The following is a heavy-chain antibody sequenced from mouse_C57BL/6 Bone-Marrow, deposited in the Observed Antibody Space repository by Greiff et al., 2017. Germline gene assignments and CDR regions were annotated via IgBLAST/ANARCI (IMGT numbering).Heavy chain of an antibody. Sequence: VQLQQSGAELARPGASVKLSCKASGYTFTSYGISWVKQRTGQGLEWIGELYPRSGNTYYNEQFKGKAPLTSAKSSSTASMELRSLTSEDSAVYFCAGERGYYSNYVAYWGQGTLVTVSA. J-gene: IGHJ3*01. CDR2: LYPRSGNT. CDR1: GYTFTSYG. V-gene: IGHV1-81*01. D-gene: IGHD2-5*01. CDR3: AGERGYYSNYVAY.